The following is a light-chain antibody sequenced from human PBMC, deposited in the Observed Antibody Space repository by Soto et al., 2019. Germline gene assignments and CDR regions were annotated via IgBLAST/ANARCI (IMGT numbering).Light chain of an antibody. V-gene: IGKV1-39*01. Sequence: IQMTQSPSSLSASVGDRVTITCRASQSISTYLNWYQQKPGKAPKLLIYAASSLQSGVSSRFSGSGSGTDFTLTISTLQHEDFATYYCQQSYRAPVTFGQGTKLEIK. CDR3: QQSYRAPVT. J-gene: IGKJ2*01. CDR2: AAS. CDR1: QSISTY.